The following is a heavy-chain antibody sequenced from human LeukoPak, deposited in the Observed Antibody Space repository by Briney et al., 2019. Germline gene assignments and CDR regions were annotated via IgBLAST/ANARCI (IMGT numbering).Heavy chain of an antibody. CDR2: ISSSSSYI. CDR1: GFTFTTYT. Sequence: GGSLRLSCAASGFTFTTYTMNWVRQAPGKGLEWVSSISSSSSYIYYADSVKGRFTISRDNAKNSLYLQMNSLRAEDTAVYYCARHYSSGWYEDFDYWGQGTLVTVSS. J-gene: IGHJ4*02. CDR3: ARHYSSGWYEDFDY. D-gene: IGHD6-19*01. V-gene: IGHV3-21*01.